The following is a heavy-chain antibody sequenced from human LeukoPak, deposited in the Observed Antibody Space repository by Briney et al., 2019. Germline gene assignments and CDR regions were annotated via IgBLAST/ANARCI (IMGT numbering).Heavy chain of an antibody. Sequence: GGSLRLSCVVSGCTFNNYGMHWVRQAPGKGLDWVASIAYDGSNENYAESVKGRFTISRDNSKNTLYLQLNSLRAEDTAVYYCARPSGSVTIFGVVDYFDYWGQGSLVTVSS. V-gene: IGHV3-30*03. CDR2: IAYDGSNE. CDR1: GCTFNNYG. CDR3: ARPSGSVTIFGVVDYFDY. D-gene: IGHD3-3*01. J-gene: IGHJ4*02.